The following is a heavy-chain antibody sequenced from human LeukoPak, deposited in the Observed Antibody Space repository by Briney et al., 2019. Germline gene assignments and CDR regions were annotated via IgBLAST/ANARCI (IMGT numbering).Heavy chain of an antibody. Sequence: ASVKVSCKASGYTFTSYGISWVRQAPGQGLEWMGWISAYNGNTNYAQKLQGRVTMTTDTSTNTAYMELRSLRSDDTAVYYCARSYLIVVVPAALGIDPWGQGTLVTVSS. CDR3: ARSYLIVVVPAALGIDP. CDR2: ISAYNGNT. D-gene: IGHD2-2*01. V-gene: IGHV1-18*01. J-gene: IGHJ5*02. CDR1: GYTFTSYG.